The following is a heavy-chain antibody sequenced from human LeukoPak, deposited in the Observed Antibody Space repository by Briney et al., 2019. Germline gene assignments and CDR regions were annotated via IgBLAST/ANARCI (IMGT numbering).Heavy chain of an antibody. CDR1: GGSFSGYY. CDR2: INHSGST. CDR3: ARVNSSSWYVFDY. J-gene: IGHJ4*02. V-gene: IGHV4-34*01. Sequence: SETLSLTCAVYGGSFSGYYWSWIRQPPGKGLEWIGEINHSGSTNYNPSLKSRVTISVDTSKNQFSLKLSSVTAADTAVYYCARVNSSSWYVFDYWGQGTLVTVSS. D-gene: IGHD6-13*01.